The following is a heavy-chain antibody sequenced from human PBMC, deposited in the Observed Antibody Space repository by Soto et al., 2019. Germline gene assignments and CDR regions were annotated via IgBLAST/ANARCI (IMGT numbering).Heavy chain of an antibody. CDR2: IYYSGST. J-gene: IGHJ4*02. CDR1: GGSISSYY. D-gene: IGHD3-22*01. CDR3: AKSWDYYDSSGYGY. V-gene: IGHV4-59*01. Sequence: SETLSLTCTVSGGSISSYYWSWIRQPPGKGLEWIGYIYYSGSTNYNPSLKSRVTISVDTSKNQFSLKLSSVTAADTAVYYCAKSWDYYDSSGYGYWGQGTLVTVS.